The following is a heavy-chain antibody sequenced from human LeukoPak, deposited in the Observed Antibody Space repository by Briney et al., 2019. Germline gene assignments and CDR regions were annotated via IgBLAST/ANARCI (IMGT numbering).Heavy chain of an antibody. Sequence: GGLLRLSCAASGFTFSTHFMNWVGQAPGKGLVWVSSFSSSSSYIYYPDSVKGRFTISRDNAKNSLYLQMNSLRAEDTAVYYCARSTSYSAAAGTPENAFDIWGQGTMVTVSS. CDR1: GFTFSTHF. J-gene: IGHJ3*02. CDR3: ARSTSYSAAAGTPENAFDI. D-gene: IGHD6-13*01. CDR2: FSSSSSYI. V-gene: IGHV3-21*01.